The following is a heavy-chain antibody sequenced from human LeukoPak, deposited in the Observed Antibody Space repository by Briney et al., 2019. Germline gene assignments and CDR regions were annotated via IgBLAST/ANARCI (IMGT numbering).Heavy chain of an antibody. CDR2: INHSGST. CDR3: ARGAKRGYSGYDLIDY. V-gene: IGHV4-34*01. D-gene: IGHD5-12*01. Sequence: SETLSLTCAVYGGSFSGYYWSWIRQPPGKVLEWIGEINHSGSTNYNPSLKSRVTISVDTSKNQFSLKLSSVTAADTAVYYCARGAKRGYSGYDLIDYWGQGTLVTVSS. CDR1: GGSFSGYY. J-gene: IGHJ4*02.